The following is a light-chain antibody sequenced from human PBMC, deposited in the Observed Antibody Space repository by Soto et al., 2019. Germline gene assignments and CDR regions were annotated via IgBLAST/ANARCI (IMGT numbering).Light chain of an antibody. CDR3: CSYAGSYSYV. J-gene: IGLJ1*01. CDR1: SSDVGGYNY. CDR2: DVT. V-gene: IGLV2-11*01. Sequence: QSVLTQPRSVSGSPGQSVAISCTGTSSDVGGYNYVSWYQQHPGKAPKLMIYDVTKRPSGVPGRFSGSSSGNTASLTISGLQAEDEADYFCCSYAGSYSYVFGTGTKVTVL.